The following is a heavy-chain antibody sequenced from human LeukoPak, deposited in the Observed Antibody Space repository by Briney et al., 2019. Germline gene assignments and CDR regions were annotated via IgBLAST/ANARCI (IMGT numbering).Heavy chain of an antibody. D-gene: IGHD6-19*01. CDR3: ARETQYSSGMV. CDR2: LYYSGST. J-gene: IGHJ4*02. CDR1: GDSFRSSTYY. Sequence: SETLSLTCTVSGDSFRSSTYYWGWIRQPPGRGLEWIGSLYYSGSTNYNPSLKSRVTISVDTSKNQFSLKLSSVTAADTAVYYCARETQYSSGMVWGQGTLVTVSS. V-gene: IGHV4-39*07.